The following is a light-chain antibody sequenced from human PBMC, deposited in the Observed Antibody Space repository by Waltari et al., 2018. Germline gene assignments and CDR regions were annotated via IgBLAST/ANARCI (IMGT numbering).Light chain of an antibody. CDR2: DAS. CDR1: QSVSRA. J-gene: IGKJ1*01. V-gene: IGKV3-20*01. CDR3: QHYVRLPAT. Sequence: ELVLTQSPGTLSLSPGERATLSCRASQSVSRALAWYQQKPGQAPRLLIYDASRRATGIPDRFSGSVSGTDFSLTITGLEPEDFAVYYCQHYVRLPATFGQGTKVEIK.